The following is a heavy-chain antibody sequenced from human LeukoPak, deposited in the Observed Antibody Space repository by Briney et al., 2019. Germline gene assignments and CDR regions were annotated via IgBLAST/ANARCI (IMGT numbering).Heavy chain of an antibody. CDR1: GGSISSSSYY. CDR2: IYYSGST. D-gene: IGHD1-26*01. J-gene: IGHJ4*02. Sequence: SENLSLTCTVSGGSISSSSYYWGWIRQPPGKGLEWIGSIYYSGSTYYNPSLKSRVTISVDTSKNQFSLKLSSVTAADTAVYYCARHVRPWGAFVSRGFDYWGQGTLVTVSS. V-gene: IGHV4-39*01. CDR3: ARHVRPWGAFVSRGFDY.